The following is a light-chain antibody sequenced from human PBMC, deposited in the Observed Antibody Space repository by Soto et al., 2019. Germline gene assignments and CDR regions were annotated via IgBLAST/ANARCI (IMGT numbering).Light chain of an antibody. Sequence: QSALTPPACVSGSPGQSITISCTGTSSDVGGYDYVSWYQLHPGKAPKLMVFEVNNRPSGVSYRFSGSKSGNTASLTISGLQAEDEADYFCSSYSISTAYLFGTGTKVTVL. J-gene: IGLJ1*01. CDR2: EVN. CDR3: SSYSISTAYL. V-gene: IGLV2-14*01. CDR1: SSDVGGYDY.